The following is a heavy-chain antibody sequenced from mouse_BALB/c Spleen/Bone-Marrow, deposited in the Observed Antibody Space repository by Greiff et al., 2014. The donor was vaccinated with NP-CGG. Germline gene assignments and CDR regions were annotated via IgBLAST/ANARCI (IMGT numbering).Heavy chain of an antibody. CDR1: GYTFTSYI. CDR2: INPYNDGT. Sequence: VHVKQSGPELVKPGASVKMSCKASGYTFTSYIMHWVKQKPGQSLEWIGYINPYNDGTKYNEKFKGKATLTSDKSSSTAYMELSSLTSEDSAVYYCARRWLPYAMDYWGQGTSVTVSS. D-gene: IGHD2-3*01. CDR3: ARRWLPYAMDY. J-gene: IGHJ4*01. V-gene: IGHV1-14*01.